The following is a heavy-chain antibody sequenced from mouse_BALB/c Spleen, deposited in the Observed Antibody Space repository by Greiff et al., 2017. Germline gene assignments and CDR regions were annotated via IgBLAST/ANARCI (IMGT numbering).Heavy chain of an antibody. V-gene: IGHV7-1*02. CDR3: ARDGNYGSMDY. Sequence: EVKVVESGGGLVQPGGSLRLSCASSGFTFSDFYMEWVRQPPGKRLEWIAASRNTANDYTTEYSASVKGRFIVSRDTSQSILYLQMNALRAEDTAIYYCARDGNYGSMDYWGQGTSVTVSA. D-gene: IGHD2-1*01. CDR2: SRNTANDYTT. J-gene: IGHJ4*01. CDR1: GFTFSDFY.